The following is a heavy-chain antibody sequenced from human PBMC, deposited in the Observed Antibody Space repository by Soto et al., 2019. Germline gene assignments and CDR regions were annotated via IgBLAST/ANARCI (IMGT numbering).Heavy chain of an antibody. V-gene: IGHV4-59*12. J-gene: IGHJ4*02. D-gene: IGHD5-12*01. Sequence: SETLSLTCTVSGGSIRTYYWSWIRQPPGKGLEWIGYIYYSGSTSYHPSLKSRLTISVDTSKNQVSLKLSSVTGADTGVYYCARDSGFDYRFDYWGQGTLVTVS. CDR3: ARDSGFDYRFDY. CDR2: IYYSGST. CDR1: GGSIRTYY.